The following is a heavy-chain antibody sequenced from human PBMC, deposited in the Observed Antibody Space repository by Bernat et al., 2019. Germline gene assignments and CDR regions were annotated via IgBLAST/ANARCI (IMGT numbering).Heavy chain of an antibody. CDR2: MNPNSGNT. Sequence: QVQLVQSGAEVKKPGASVKVSCKASGYTFTSYDINWVRQATGQGLEWMGWMNPNSGNTGYAQKFQGRVTMTRNTSISTAYMELSSLRSEDTAVYYCAVLGYCSSTSCYARAFDIWGQGTRVTVSS. CDR3: AVLGYCSSTSCYARAFDI. D-gene: IGHD2-2*01. CDR1: GYTFTSYD. V-gene: IGHV1-8*01. J-gene: IGHJ3*02.